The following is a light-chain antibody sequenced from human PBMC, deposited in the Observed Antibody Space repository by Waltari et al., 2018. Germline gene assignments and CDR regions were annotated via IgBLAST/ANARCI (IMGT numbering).Light chain of an antibody. CDR2: DVS. V-gene: IGLV2-14*01. J-gene: IGLJ2*01. Sequence: SALTQPASVSGSPGQSVTIFCAGTSIDVGGYHSVSWDQEHPGQAPRVIIYDVSDRPSGVSDRFSGSKSGNTASLTISGLQAEDEADYYCSSQSSNDVVLFGGGTKLTVL. CDR1: SIDVGGYHS. CDR3: SSQSSNDVVL.